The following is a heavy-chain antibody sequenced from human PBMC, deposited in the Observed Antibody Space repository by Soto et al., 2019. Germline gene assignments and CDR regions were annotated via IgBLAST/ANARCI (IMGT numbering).Heavy chain of an antibody. CDR1: GYTFTGYY. CDR2: INPNSSGT. J-gene: IGHJ4*02. Sequence: ASVKVSCKASGYTFTGYYMHWVRQAPGQGLEWMGWINPNSSGTNYAQKFQGRVTMTRDTSISTAYMELSRLRFDDTAVYYCARDGVGARGDYFDYWGQGTLVTVSS. CDR3: ARDGVGARGDYFDY. V-gene: IGHV1-2*02. D-gene: IGHD1-26*01.